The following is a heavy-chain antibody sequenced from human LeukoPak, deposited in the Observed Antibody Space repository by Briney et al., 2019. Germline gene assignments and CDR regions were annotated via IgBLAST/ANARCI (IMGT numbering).Heavy chain of an antibody. CDR2: ISYDGSNK. J-gene: IGHJ3*02. D-gene: IGHD6-19*01. CDR3: ARVRQWLDRDAFDI. CDR1: GFTFSSYT. Sequence: GGSLRLSCAASGFTFSSYTMHWVRQAPGKGLEWVAFISYDGSNKYYADSVKGRFTISRDNSKNTLYLQMNSLRAEDTAVYYCARVRQWLDRDAFDIWGQGTMVTVSS. V-gene: IGHV3-30*04.